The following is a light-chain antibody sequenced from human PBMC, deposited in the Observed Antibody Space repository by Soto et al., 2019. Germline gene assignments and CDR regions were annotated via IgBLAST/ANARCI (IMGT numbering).Light chain of an antibody. CDR2: EVT. Sequence: QSVLTQPASVSGSPGQSITISCTGTSSDIGGYNYVSWYEQHPGKAPKLLIFEVTNRPSGVSDRFSGSKSGYTASLTISGLQAEDEAHYYCSSYTSTSLPHVVFGGGTQLTVL. CDR1: SSDIGGYNY. V-gene: IGLV2-14*01. J-gene: IGLJ2*01. CDR3: SSYTSTSLPHVV.